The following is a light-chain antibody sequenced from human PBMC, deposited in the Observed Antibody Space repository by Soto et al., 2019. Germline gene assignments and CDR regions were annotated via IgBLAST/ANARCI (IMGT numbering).Light chain of an antibody. CDR3: QQHNSFSIT. CDR2: DTS. V-gene: IGKV3-15*01. Sequence: EIVMTQSPVTRSGSPGERATLSCRASQSVSRKLVWYQQKPGQAPRLLIYDTSTRATGIPARFSGSGSGTEFTLTINSLQADDFATYYCQQHNSFSITFGQGTRLEIK. CDR1: QSVSRK. J-gene: IGKJ5*01.